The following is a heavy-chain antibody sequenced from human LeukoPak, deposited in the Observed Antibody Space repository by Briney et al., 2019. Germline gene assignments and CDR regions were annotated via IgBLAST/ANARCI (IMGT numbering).Heavy chain of an antibody. D-gene: IGHD4/OR15-4a*01. CDR1: GFTFSSYW. V-gene: IGHV3-7*03. CDR2: IKQGGGEK. J-gene: IGHJ4*02. CDR3: ARRAGAYSHPYDY. Sequence: PGGSLRLSCAASGFTFSSYWMSWVRQAPGKGLEWVANIKQGGGEKCYVDSVKGRFTISRDNSKNTLYLQMNSLRAEDTAVYYCARRAGAYSHPYDYWGQGTLVTVSS.